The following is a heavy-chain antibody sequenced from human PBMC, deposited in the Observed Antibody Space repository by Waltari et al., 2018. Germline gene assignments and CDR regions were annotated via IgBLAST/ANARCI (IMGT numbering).Heavy chain of an antibody. Sequence: AQRVQSGGAVKQPGPSVKVSCKASGGPFSTSATSRVRQAPGQGLEWMGGIIPIFGTANYAQKFQGRVTITADESTSTAYMELSSLRSEDTAVYYCARYYDILTGRNWFDPWGQGTLVTVSS. CDR2: IIPIFGTA. CDR1: GGPFSTSA. D-gene: IGHD3-9*01. V-gene: IGHV1-69*01. CDR3: ARYYDILTGRNWFDP. J-gene: IGHJ5*02.